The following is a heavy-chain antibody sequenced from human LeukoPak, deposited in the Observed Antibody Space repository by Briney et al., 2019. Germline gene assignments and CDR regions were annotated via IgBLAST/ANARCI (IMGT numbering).Heavy chain of an antibody. V-gene: IGHV3-15*01. J-gene: IGHJ4*02. D-gene: IGHD3-10*01. CDR3: TLPWGSGSYYDY. CDR1: GIPLNYFY. Sequence: PGGAPRLSRATSGIPLNYFYLKLVRQAPGKGLGWGCPIKSKTDGGTTDYAAPVKGRFTISRDDSKNTLFLQMNSLKTEGTAVYYCTLPWGSGSYYDYWGQGTLVTVSS. CDR2: IKSKTDGGTT.